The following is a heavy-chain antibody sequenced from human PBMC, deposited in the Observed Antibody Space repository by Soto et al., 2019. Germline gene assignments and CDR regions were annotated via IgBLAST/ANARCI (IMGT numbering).Heavy chain of an antibody. D-gene: IGHD3-22*01. V-gene: IGHV3-9*01. CDR3: VKDSESSGYLTHLDY. Sequence: PGGSLRLSCVASGFTFDYYAIHWVRQTPGKGLEWVPGLTWNGEVLGYADSVKGRFTISRDNAKNSLYLEMNSLRPEDTALYYCVKDSESSGYLTHLDYWGQGTLVTVSS. J-gene: IGHJ4*02. CDR1: GFTFDYYA. CDR2: LTWNGEVL.